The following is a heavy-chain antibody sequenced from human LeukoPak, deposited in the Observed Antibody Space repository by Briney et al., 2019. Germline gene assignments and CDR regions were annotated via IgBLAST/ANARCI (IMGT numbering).Heavy chain of an antibody. Sequence: GGSLRLSCAASGFPFSSYAMSWVRQAPGKGLEWVSAISGSGGSTYYADSVKGRFTISRDNSKNTLYLQMNSLRAEGTAVYYCAKRSGTYYGMDVWGQGTTVTVSS. CDR2: ISGSGGST. CDR3: AKRSGTYYGMDV. CDR1: GFPFSSYA. D-gene: IGHD1-26*01. V-gene: IGHV3-23*01. J-gene: IGHJ6*02.